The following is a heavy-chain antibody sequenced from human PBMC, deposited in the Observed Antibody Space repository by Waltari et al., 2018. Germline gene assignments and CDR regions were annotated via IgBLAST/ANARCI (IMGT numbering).Heavy chain of an antibody. J-gene: IGHJ4*02. CDR3: ARSLHIFRAAAGMFDY. CDR1: DGSIRRGNYY. Sequence: QLQLQESGPGLVKPSETLSLTCPVSDGSIRRGNYYWGWIRQSPGKGLEWIGSIYYSGSTSYNPSLKSRVTISVDTPKHQFSLKLSSVTAADTAVYYCARSLHIFRAAAGMFDYWGQGSLVIVSS. CDR2: IYYSGST. D-gene: IGHD6-13*01. V-gene: IGHV4-39*01.